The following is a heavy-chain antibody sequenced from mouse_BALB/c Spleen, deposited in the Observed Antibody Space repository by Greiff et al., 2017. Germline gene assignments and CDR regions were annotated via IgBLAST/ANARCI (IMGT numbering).Heavy chain of an antibody. CDR1: GYTFTSYW. CDR3: TLTGTYAMDY. V-gene: IGHV1S22*01. J-gene: IGHJ4*01. D-gene: IGHD4-1*01. CDR2: IYPGSGST. Sequence: LQQPGSELVRPGASVKLSCKASGYTFTSYWMHWVKQRHGQGLEWIGNIYPGSGSTNYDEKFKSKGTLTVDTSSSTAYMHLSSLTSEDSAVYYCTLTGTYAMDYWGQGTSVTVSS.